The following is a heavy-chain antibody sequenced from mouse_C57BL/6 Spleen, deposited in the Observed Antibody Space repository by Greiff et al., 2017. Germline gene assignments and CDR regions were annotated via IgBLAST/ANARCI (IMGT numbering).Heavy chain of an antibody. Sequence: QVQLQQPGAELVKPGASVKMSCKASGYTFTSYWITWVKQRPGQGLEWIGDIYPGSGSTNYNEQFKSKATLTVDTSSSTAYMQLSSLTSEDSAVYYCARTSRIYYDYDEGYFDYWGQGTTLTVSS. J-gene: IGHJ2*01. CDR2: IYPGSGST. D-gene: IGHD2-4*01. V-gene: IGHV1-55*01. CDR3: ARTSRIYYDYDEGYFDY. CDR1: GYTFTSYW.